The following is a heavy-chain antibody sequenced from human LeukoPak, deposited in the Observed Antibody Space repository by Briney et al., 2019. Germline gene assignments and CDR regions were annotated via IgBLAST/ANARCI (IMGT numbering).Heavy chain of an antibody. J-gene: IGHJ6*02. CDR3: AREVRDIVVVPAATTYYYYHGMDV. Sequence: GGSLRLSCAASGFTVSSNYMSWVRQAPGKGLEWVSVIYSGGSTYYADSVKGRFTISRDNSKNTLYLQMNSLRAEDTAVYYCAREVRDIVVVPAATTYYYYHGMDVWGQGTTVTVSS. D-gene: IGHD2-2*01. V-gene: IGHV3-53*01. CDR1: GFTVSSNY. CDR2: IYSGGST.